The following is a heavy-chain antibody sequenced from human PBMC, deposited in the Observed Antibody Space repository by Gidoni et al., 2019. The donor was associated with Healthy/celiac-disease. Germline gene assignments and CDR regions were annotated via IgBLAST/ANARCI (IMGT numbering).Heavy chain of an antibody. Sequence: QVQLVESGGGVVQPGRSLRLSCAASGFTFSSYAMHWVRQAPGKGLEWVAVISYDRSNKYYADSVNGRFTISRDNSKNTLYLQMNSLRAEDTAVYYCASGGVITMIVVALPGPDYWGQGTLVTVSS. CDR1: GFTFSSYA. D-gene: IGHD3-22*01. CDR3: ASGGVITMIVVALPGPDY. V-gene: IGHV3-30-3*01. J-gene: IGHJ4*02. CDR2: ISYDRSNK.